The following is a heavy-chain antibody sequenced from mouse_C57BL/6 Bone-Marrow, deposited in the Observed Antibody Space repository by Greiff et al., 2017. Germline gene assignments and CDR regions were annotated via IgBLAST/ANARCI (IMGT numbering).Heavy chain of an antibody. Sequence: QVQLQQSGAELVKPGASVKISCKASGYAFSSYWMNWVKQRPGKGLEWIGQIYPGDGDTNYNGKFKGKATLTADKSSSTAYMQLSSLTSDDSAVYFCASVVATPYYAMDYWGQGTSVTVSS. D-gene: IGHD1-1*01. CDR2: IYPGDGDT. V-gene: IGHV1-80*01. CDR1: GYAFSSYW. CDR3: ASVVATPYYAMDY. J-gene: IGHJ4*01.